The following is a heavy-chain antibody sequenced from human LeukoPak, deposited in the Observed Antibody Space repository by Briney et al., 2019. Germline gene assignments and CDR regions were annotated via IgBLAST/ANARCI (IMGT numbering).Heavy chain of an antibody. CDR2: ISYDGSNK. CDR3: ANGYSYGYIDY. V-gene: IGHV3-30*18. CDR1: GFTFSMYT. J-gene: IGHJ4*02. D-gene: IGHD5-18*01. Sequence: GGSLRLSCAASGFTFSMYTMHWVRQAPGKGLEWVAVISYDGSNKYYADSVKGRFTISRDNSKNTLYLQMNSLRAEDTAVYYCANGYSYGYIDYWGQGTLVTVSS.